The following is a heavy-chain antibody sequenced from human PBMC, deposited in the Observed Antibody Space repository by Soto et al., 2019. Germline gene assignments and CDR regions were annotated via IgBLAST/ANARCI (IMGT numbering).Heavy chain of an antibody. V-gene: IGHV4-34*01. J-gene: IGHJ5*02. CDR3: AREYSSGWYGSWFDP. Sequence: SETLSLTCAVYGGSFSGYYWSWIRQPPGKGLEWIGEINHSGSTNYNSSLKSRVTISVDTSKNQFSLKLSSVTAADTAVYYCAREYSSGWYGSWFDPWGQGTLVTVSS. CDR1: GGSFSGYY. D-gene: IGHD6-19*01. CDR2: INHSGST.